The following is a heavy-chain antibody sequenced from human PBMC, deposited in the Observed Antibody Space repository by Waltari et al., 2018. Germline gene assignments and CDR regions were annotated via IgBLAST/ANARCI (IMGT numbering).Heavy chain of an antibody. J-gene: IGHJ4*02. CDR2: IYYSGST. Sequence: QLQLQESGPGLVKPSETLSLTCTVSGGSISSSSYYWGWIRQPPGKGLEWIGSIYYSGSTYYNPSRKSRVTISVDTSKNQFSLKLSSVTAADTAVYYCARQGGGVGWMYYFDYWGQGTLVTVSS. CDR3: ARQGGGVGWMYYFDY. CDR1: GGSISSSSYY. D-gene: IGHD3-16*01. V-gene: IGHV4-39*01.